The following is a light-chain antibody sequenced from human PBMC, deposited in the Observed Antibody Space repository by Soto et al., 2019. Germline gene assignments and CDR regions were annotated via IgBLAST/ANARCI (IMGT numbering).Light chain of an antibody. Sequence: EIVMTQSPATLSVSPGERATLSCRASQGVSSNLAWYQQKPGQAPRLLIYGVSSRATGIPDRFSGSGSGTDFTLTISRLEPEDSAVYYCEQYGSSPRTFGQGTKVDIK. J-gene: IGKJ1*01. V-gene: IGKV3-20*01. CDR3: EQYGSSPRT. CDR2: GVS. CDR1: QGVSSN.